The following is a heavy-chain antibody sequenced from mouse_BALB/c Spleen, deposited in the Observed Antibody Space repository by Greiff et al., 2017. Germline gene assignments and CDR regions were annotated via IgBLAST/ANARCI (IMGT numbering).Heavy chain of an antibody. CDR2: INPNNGGT. CDR3: ARDGNSWYFDV. Sequence: EVQLQESGPELVKPGASVKIPCKASGYTFTDYNMDWVKQSHGKSLEWIGDINPNNGGTNYNQKFKGKATLTVDKSSSTAYMELRSLTSEDTAVYYCARDGNSWYFDVWGAGTTVTVAS. CDR1: GYTFTDYN. J-gene: IGHJ1*01. V-gene: IGHV1-18*01. D-gene: IGHD2-1*01.